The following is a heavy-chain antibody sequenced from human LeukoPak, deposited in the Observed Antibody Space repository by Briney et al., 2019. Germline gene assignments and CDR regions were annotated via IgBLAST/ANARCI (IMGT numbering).Heavy chain of an antibody. CDR2: INHSGST. CDR3: ARTRKQWLDYYFDY. D-gene: IGHD6-19*01. J-gene: IGHJ4*02. V-gene: IGHV4-34*01. Sequence: SETLSLTCAVYGGSFSGYYWSWIRQPPGKGLEWIGEINHSGSTNYNPSLKSRVTISVDTSKNQLSLKLSSVTAADTAVYYRARTRKQWLDYYFDYWGQGTLVTVSS. CDR1: GGSFSGYY.